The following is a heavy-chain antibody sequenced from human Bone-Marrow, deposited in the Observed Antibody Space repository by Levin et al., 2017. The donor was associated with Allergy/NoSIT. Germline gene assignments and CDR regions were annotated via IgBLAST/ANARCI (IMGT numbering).Heavy chain of an antibody. CDR1: SGSINSGDYY. Sequence: SCSVSSGSINSGDYYWTWTRQSPGKGLEWIGYIYYSGTTYYNPSLKSRVSISVDTSKNQFSLNLKSVTAADTAVYHCARVGRNSGYESPGWFDSWGQGILVTVSS. J-gene: IGHJ5*01. CDR3: ARVGRNSGYESPGWFDS. D-gene: IGHD5-12*01. CDR2: IYYSGTT. V-gene: IGHV4-30-4*01.